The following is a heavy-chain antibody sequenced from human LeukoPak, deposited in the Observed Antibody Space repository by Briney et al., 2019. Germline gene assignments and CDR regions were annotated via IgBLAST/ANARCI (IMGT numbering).Heavy chain of an antibody. D-gene: IGHD3-22*01. Sequence: SQTLSLACTVSGGSISSGSYYWSWIRQPAGKGLEWIGRIYTSGSTNYNPSLKSRVTISVDTSENQFSLKLSSVTAADTAVYYCARYYDSSGYYYPIHDAFDIWGQGTMVTVSS. CDR3: ARYYDSSGYYYPIHDAFDI. J-gene: IGHJ3*02. V-gene: IGHV4-61*02. CDR2: IYTSGST. CDR1: GGSISSGSYY.